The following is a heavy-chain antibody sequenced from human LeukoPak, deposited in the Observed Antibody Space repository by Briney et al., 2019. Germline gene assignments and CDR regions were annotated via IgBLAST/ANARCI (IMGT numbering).Heavy chain of an antibody. D-gene: IGHD6-13*01. CDR2: ISYGSAHI. V-gene: IGHV3-21*06. J-gene: IGHJ3*02. CDR1: KFNFNSYG. CDR3: ARHHSQQLDAFDI. Sequence: GGSLRLSCTTSKFNFNSYGMTWVRQAPGKGLEWVSSISYGSAHIYYADSVKGRFTISRDNAKISLYLEMNSLRGEDTAIYYCARHHSQQLDAFDIWGQGTLVTVSS.